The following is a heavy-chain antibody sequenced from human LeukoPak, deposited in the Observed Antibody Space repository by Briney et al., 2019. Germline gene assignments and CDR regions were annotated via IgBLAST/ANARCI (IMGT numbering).Heavy chain of an antibody. D-gene: IGHD2-15*01. CDR2: IYHSGST. J-gene: IGHJ4*02. V-gene: IGHV4-4*02. Sequence: PSGTLSLTCAVSGGSISSSNWWSWVRQPPGKGLEWIGEIYHSGSTNYNPSLKSRVTISVDTSKNQFSLSLTSVTAADTAVYYCARVAGVEVAPATSYWGQGTLVTVSS. CDR3: ARVAGVEVAPATSY. CDR1: GGSISSSNW.